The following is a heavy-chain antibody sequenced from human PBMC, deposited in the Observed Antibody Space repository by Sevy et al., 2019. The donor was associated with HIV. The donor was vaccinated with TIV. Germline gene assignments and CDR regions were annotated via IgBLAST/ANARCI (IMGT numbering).Heavy chain of an antibody. J-gene: IGHJ6*02. CDR2: IWYDGSNK. CDR1: GFTFSSYG. V-gene: IGHV3-33*01. Sequence: GGSLRLSCAASGFTFSSYGMHWVRQAPGKGLEWVAVIWYDGSNKYYADSVKGRFTISRDNSKNTLYLQMNSLRAEDTAVYYCARGFWSGYSYYYGMDVWGQGTTVTVSS. CDR3: ARGFWSGYSYYYGMDV. D-gene: IGHD3-3*01.